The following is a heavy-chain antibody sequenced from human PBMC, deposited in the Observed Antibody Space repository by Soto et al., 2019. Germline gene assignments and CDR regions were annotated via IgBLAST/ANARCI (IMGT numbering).Heavy chain of an antibody. CDR2: INHSGST. Sequence: SETLSLTCVVYGGSFSGSYWSWIRQSPGKGLEWIGEINHSGSTNYNPSLKSRVTISVDTSKNQFSLKLSSVTAADTAVYYCARGPQRWPQVRLLAHFDYWGQGTLVTVSS. CDR1: GGSFSGSY. V-gene: IGHV4-34*01. D-gene: IGHD6-19*01. J-gene: IGHJ4*02. CDR3: ARGPQRWPQVRLLAHFDY.